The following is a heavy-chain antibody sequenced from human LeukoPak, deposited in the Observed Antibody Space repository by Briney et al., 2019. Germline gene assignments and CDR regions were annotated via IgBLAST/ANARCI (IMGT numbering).Heavy chain of an antibody. D-gene: IGHD1-26*01. CDR2: IKQDETEK. CDR1: GFTFSNFW. Sequence: GGSLRLSCTASGFTFSNFWMGWARQAPGKGLEWVANIKQDETEKFYLGSVKGRFTISRDNAKNSLYLQMNSLRVEDTALYYCARTDSGSWYPSYFDYWGQGTLVTVSS. CDR3: ARTDSGSWYPSYFDY. J-gene: IGHJ4*02. V-gene: IGHV3-7*03.